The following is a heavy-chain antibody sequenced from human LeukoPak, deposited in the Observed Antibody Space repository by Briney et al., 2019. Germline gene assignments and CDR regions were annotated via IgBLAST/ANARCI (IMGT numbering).Heavy chain of an antibody. CDR3: ARELDGNGGWFDP. CDR2: VYYSGST. D-gene: IGHD5-24*01. Sequence: SETLSLTCTVSGDSLSDYYWSWIRQPLGKGLEWIGEVYYSGSTHYNPFLKSRVTISIDTSKNEFSLRLTSVTAADTAVYYCARELDGNGGWFDPWGQGTLVTVSS. V-gene: IGHV4-59*01. J-gene: IGHJ5*02. CDR1: GDSLSDYY.